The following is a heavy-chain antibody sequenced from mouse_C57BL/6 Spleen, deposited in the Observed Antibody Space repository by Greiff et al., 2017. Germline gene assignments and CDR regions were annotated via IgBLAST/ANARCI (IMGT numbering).Heavy chain of an antibody. J-gene: IGHJ1*03. V-gene: IGHV1-26*01. D-gene: IGHD1-1*01. CDR2: INPNNGGT. CDR1: GYTFTDYY. CDR3: ARWGTTVPYWYFDV. Sequence: EVQLQQSGPELVKPGASVKISCKASGYTFTDYYMNWVKQSHGKSLEWIGDINPNNGGTSYNQKFKGKATLTVDKSSSTAYMELRSLTSEDSAVXYCARWGTTVPYWYFDVWGTGTTVTVSS.